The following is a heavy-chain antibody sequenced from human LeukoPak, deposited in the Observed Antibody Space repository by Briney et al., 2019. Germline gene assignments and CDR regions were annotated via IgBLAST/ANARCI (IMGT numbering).Heavy chain of an antibody. Sequence: PGGSLRLSCAASGFTFSSYDINWVRQAPGKGLEWVSYISSSGSTIYYADSVKGRFAISRDNAKKSLYLQMNSLRAEDTAVYYCARISGAAAQHFDYTGQGTLVTVSS. J-gene: IGHJ4*02. CDR3: ARISGAAAQHFDY. CDR1: GFTFSSYD. D-gene: IGHD6-13*01. CDR2: ISSSGSTI. V-gene: IGHV3-48*03.